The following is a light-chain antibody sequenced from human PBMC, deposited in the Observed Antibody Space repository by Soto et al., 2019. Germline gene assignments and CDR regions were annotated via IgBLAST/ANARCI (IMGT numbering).Light chain of an antibody. CDR3: QRSYRAQWT. J-gene: IGKJ1*01. CDR2: AAS. Sequence: DIQMTQSPSSLSASVGDRVTITCRASQSISSYLNWYQQKPGKAPKLLIYAASSLQSGVPSRFSGSGSGTDFTLTISSLQPEDFATYYCQRSYRAQWTFGRGTKVDIK. CDR1: QSISSY. V-gene: IGKV1-39*01.